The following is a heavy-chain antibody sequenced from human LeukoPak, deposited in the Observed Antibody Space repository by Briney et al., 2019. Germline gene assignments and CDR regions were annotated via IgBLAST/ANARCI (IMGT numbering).Heavy chain of an antibody. V-gene: IGHV3-21*01. Sequence: PGGSLRLSCAASGFTFSTYNMNWVRQAPGRGLEWVSSISSSSSYIYYADSVKGGFTISRDNAKNSLYLQMNSLRAEDTAVYYCARDIAVADWGAFDIWGQGTMVTVSS. J-gene: IGHJ3*02. CDR3: ARDIAVADWGAFDI. CDR2: ISSSSSYI. CDR1: GFTFSTYN. D-gene: IGHD6-19*01.